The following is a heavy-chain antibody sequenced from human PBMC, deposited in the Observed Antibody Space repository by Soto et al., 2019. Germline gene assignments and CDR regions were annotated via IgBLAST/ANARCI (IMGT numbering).Heavy chain of an antibody. CDR1: GGTFSSYA. V-gene: IGHV1-69*01. CDR3: ARILGHSTTWYLNALDV. CDR2: IIPIFGAA. Sequence: QVLLVQSGAEVKKPGSSVKVSCKASGGTFSSYAIVWVRQAPGQGLEWMGGIIPIFGAANYAQKFQGRVMVTADESTSTAYMDLSSLRSEDTAVYYCARILGHSTTWYLNALDVWGQGTTVTVSS. J-gene: IGHJ6*02. D-gene: IGHD6-13*01.